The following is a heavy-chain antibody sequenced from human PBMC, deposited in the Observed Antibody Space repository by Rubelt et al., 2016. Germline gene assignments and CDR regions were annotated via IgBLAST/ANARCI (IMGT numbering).Heavy chain of an antibody. CDR3: TGTTDGYTHFDY. CDR1: GFTVNSSY. CDR2: ISSSGSYI. D-gene: IGHD5-24*01. J-gene: IGHJ4*02. V-gene: IGHV3-21*01. Sequence: GSGGGVVQPGGSLRLSCVASGFTVNSSYMTWVRQAPGKGLEWVSSISSSGSYIFYADSVKGRFTISRDGAKSSLYLQMNSLRAEDTAVYYCTGTTDGYTHFDYWGQGALVTVSS.